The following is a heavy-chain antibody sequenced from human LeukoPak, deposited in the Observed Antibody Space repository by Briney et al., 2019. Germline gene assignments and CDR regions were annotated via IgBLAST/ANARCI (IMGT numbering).Heavy chain of an antibody. J-gene: IGHJ6*03. D-gene: IGHD3-10*01. V-gene: IGHV6-1*01. Sequence: QALSLTCAIFGESVSSNSAAWNWIRQSPSRGLEWLGRTYYRPKWYNDYAASAKSRITINPDTSKNQFSLQLTSVTPEDTAVYYCARDCSGSGSYYMEYYYYYMDVWGKGTTVTVSS. CDR3: ARDCSGSGSYYMEYYYYYMDV. CDR2: TYYRPKWYN. CDR1: GESVSSNSAA.